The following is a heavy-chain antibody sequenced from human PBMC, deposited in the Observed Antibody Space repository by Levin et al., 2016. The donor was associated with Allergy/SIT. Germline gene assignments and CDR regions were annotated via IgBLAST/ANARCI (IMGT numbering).Heavy chain of an antibody. CDR2: INPNSGGT. CDR1: GNTFTSNY. Sequence: ASVKVSCKASGNTFTSNYMHWVRQAPGQGLEWMGWINPNSGGTNYAQKFQGRVTMTRNTSVSTAYMELSSLRSEDTAVYYCARGQYYYDSSGDNRGPRDFDYWGQGTLVTVSS. J-gene: IGHJ4*02. CDR3: ARGQYYYDSSGDNRGPRDFDY. V-gene: IGHV1-2*02. D-gene: IGHD3-22*01.